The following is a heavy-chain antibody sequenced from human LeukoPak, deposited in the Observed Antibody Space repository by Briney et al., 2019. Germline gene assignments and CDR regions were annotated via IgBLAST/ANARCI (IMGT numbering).Heavy chain of an antibody. CDR1: GYTFTGYC. CDR2: INPNSGGT. V-gene: IGHV1-2*04. J-gene: IGHJ4*02. D-gene: IGHD6-19*01. Sequence: ASVKVSCKASGYTFTGYCMHWVRQAPGRGLEWMGWINPNSGGTNYAQKFQGWVTMTRDTSISTAYMELSRLRSDDTAVYYCARAYSSGWYFDYWGQGTLVTVSS. CDR3: ARAYSSGWYFDY.